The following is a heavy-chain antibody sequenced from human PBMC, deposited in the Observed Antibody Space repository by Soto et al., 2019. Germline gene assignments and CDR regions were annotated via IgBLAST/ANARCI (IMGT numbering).Heavy chain of an antibody. Sequence: PGGSLRLSCAASGFTFSSYGMHWVRQAPGKGLEWVAVIWYDGSNKYYADSVKGRFTISRDNSKNTLYLQMNSLRAEDTAVYYCARDTYYYDSSGYSHWGQGTLVTVSS. CDR2: IWYDGSNK. J-gene: IGHJ4*02. CDR1: GFTFSSYG. CDR3: ARDTYYYDSSGYSH. V-gene: IGHV3-33*01. D-gene: IGHD3-22*01.